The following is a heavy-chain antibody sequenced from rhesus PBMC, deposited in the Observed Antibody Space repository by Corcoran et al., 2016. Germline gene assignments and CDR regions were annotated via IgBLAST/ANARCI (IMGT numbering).Heavy chain of an antibody. CDR3: AKGGGDSAFDY. Sequence: QVQLQESGPGVVKPSETLSLTCAVSGGSISSYWWGWIRQPPGKGMEWIGKIYGGSGSTSYNPSLKSRVTISRDTAKNQFSLKLSSVTTADTAVYYCAKGGGDSAFDYWGQGVLVTVSS. CDR1: GGSISSYW. D-gene: IGHD3S6*01. J-gene: IGHJ4*01. V-gene: IGHV4-147*01. CDR2: IYGGSGST.